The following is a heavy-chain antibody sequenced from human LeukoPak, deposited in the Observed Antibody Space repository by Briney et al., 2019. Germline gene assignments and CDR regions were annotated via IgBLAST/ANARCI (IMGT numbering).Heavy chain of an antibody. Sequence: GGSPRHSPVASRVTPYNSCMRWGPAGPGEGLEWVANMKQDGSEKYYVDSVKGRFTISRDNAKNSLYLQMNSLRAEDTAVYYCARKNSLDYWGQGTLVTVSS. D-gene: IGHD2-21*01. J-gene: IGHJ4*02. CDR1: RVTPYNSC. V-gene: IGHV3-7*01. CDR3: ARKNSLDY. CDR2: MKQDGSEK.